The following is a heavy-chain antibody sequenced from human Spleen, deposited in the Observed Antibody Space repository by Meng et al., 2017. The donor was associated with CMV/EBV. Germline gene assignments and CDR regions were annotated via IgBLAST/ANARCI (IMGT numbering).Heavy chain of an antibody. CDR3: ARDTYTSDTRWFDP. CDR2: VYHGGST. Sequence: AGGSISSGDWWSWVRQPPGQGLEWVGEVYHGGSTNYNPSLKSRVAISVDKSKNQFSLKLSSVTAADTAVYYCARDTYTSDTRWFDPWGQGTLVTVSS. V-gene: IGHV4-4*02. CDR1: GGSISSGDW. D-gene: IGHD6-19*01. J-gene: IGHJ5*02.